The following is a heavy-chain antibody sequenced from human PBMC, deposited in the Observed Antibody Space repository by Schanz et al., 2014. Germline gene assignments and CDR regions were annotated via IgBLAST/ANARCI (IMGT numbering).Heavy chain of an antibody. CDR2: IKKDGSEK. J-gene: IGHJ5*02. Sequence: EVQLLESGGGLVQPGGSLRLSCAASGFTFSDAWMSWVRQAPGKGLEWVANIKKDGSEKYYVDSVKGRFTISRDNAKNSLFLQMNSLRPEDTAVYDWARGRVLESWGQGTLVTVSS. V-gene: IGHV3-7*01. D-gene: IGHD1-1*01. CDR3: ARGRVLES. CDR1: GFTFSDAW.